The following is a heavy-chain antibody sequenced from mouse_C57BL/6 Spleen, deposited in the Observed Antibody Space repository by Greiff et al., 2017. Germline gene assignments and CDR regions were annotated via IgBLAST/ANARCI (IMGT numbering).Heavy chain of an antibody. CDR3: ARWQLCPNAMDY. V-gene: IGHV1-82*01. Sequence: QVQLKQSGPELVKPGASVKISCTASGYAFSSSWMNWVQQRPGKGLEWIGRIYPGDGDTNYNGKFKGKATLTTDKSSSTAYMQLSSLTSEDSAVYFCARWQLCPNAMDYWGQGTSVTVSS. J-gene: IGHJ4*01. CDR2: IYPGDGDT. D-gene: IGHD2-1*01. CDR1: GYAFSSSW.